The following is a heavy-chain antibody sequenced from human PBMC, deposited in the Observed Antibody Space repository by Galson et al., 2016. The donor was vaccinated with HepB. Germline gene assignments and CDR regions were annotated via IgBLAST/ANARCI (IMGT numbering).Heavy chain of an antibody. CDR2: IWYDGSHK. V-gene: IGHV3-33*01. CDR3: ARNYHYGSGSYIPYF. D-gene: IGHD3-10*01. CDR1: GFTFRSYG. J-gene: IGHJ3*01. Sequence: SLRLSCAASGFTFRSYGMHWVRQVPGKGLEWVAVIWYDGSHKFYVDPVKGRFTISRDNSKNTLFLQMNSLRAEDTAVYYCARNYHYGSGSYIPYFWGQGTRVTVST.